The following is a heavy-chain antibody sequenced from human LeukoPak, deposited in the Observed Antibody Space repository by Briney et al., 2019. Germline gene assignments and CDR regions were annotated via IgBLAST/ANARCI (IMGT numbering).Heavy chain of an antibody. CDR2: ISSSGSTI. CDR3: ARRGGYCSSTSCYTATVWFDP. V-gene: IGHV3-11*04. CDR1: GFTFSDYY. Sequence: GGSLRLSCAASGFTFSDYYMSWIRQAPGKGLEWVSYISSSGSTIYYADSVKGRFTISRDNAKNSLYLQMNSLRAEDTAVYYCARRGGYCSSTSCYTATVWFDPWGQGTLVTVSS. D-gene: IGHD2-2*02. J-gene: IGHJ5*02.